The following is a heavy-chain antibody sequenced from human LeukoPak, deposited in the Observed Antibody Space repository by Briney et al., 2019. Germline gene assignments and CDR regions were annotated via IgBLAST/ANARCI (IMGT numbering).Heavy chain of an antibody. D-gene: IGHD3-22*01. J-gene: IGHJ4*02. CDR2: TYYSGNT. CDR3: TRGRAYYNSTGYYY. CDR1: GGSMTNYY. V-gene: IGHV4-59*01. Sequence: SETLSLTCTVSGGSMTNYYWTWIRQSPGKGLEWIGHTYYSGNTNYNPSLKSRVTISIDTSKNQFSLKLSSVTAADTAVYYCTRGRAYYNSTGYYYWGRGILVTVSS.